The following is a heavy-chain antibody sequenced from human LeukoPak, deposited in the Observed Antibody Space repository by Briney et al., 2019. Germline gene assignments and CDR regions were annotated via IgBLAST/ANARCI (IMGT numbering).Heavy chain of an antibody. Sequence: SENVSRTSSGATFTIYTISWVWQGPGQGLEWVGGIIPIFGTANYTHKFQGRVTITRDTSASTAYMELSSLRSEHTAVYYCARGSWYVGPYGGYEYIQHWGQGTLVTVSS. CDR1: GATFTIYT. V-gene: IGHV1-69*05. CDR3: ARGSWYVGPYGGYEYIQH. D-gene: IGHD6-13*01. CDR2: IIPIFGTA. J-gene: IGHJ1*01.